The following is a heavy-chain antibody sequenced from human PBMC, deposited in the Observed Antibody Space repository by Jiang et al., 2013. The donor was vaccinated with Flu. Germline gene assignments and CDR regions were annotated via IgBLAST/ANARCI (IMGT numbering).Heavy chain of an antibody. D-gene: IGHD6-19*01. Sequence: VSGGSIRSSNYYWGWIRQPPGKGLEWIGNAYYSGTTYYNPSLKSRVTIAVDTSKNHFSLKLSSLTAADTAVYFCAVYPFSSGWQSLDFWGQGIL. CDR3: AVYPFSSGWQSLDF. V-gene: IGHV4-39*07. CDR2: AYYSGTT. CDR1: GGSIRSSNYY. J-gene: IGHJ4*02.